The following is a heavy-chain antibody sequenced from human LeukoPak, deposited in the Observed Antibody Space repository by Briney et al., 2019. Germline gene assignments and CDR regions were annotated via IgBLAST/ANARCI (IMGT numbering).Heavy chain of an antibody. Sequence: GASVKVSCKASGYTFTGYYMHWVGQAPGQGLEWMGWINPNSGGTNYAQKFKGRVTMTRDTSISTAYMELSRLRSDDTAVYYCARTKVVVAARGGLYYFDYWGQGTLVTVSS. V-gene: IGHV1-2*02. D-gene: IGHD2-15*01. CDR1: GYTFTGYY. CDR2: INPNSGGT. J-gene: IGHJ4*02. CDR3: ARTKVVVAARGGLYYFDY.